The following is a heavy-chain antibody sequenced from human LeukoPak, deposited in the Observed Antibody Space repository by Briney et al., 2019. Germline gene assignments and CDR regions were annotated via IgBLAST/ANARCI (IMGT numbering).Heavy chain of an antibody. D-gene: IGHD2-2*02. Sequence: SETLSLTCTVSGGSINGYYWTWIRLPPGKELEWIGYMYYSGSTNYNPSLKSRVTMSVDTSKNQFSLKLSSVTAADTAVYYCAREEGYCSSTSCDRPYYYYYYMDVWGKGTTVTVSS. CDR1: GGSINGYY. J-gene: IGHJ6*03. CDR2: MYYSGST. V-gene: IGHV4-59*12. CDR3: AREEGYCSSTSCDRPYYYYYYMDV.